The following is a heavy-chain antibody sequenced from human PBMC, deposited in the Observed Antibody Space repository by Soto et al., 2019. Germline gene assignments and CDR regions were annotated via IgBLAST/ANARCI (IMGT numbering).Heavy chain of an antibody. J-gene: IGHJ3*02. CDR2: IKQYGSEK. CDR3: ARDMGDYVWGSYSYVGAFDI. D-gene: IGHD3-16*02. CDR1: GFTFHSYW. V-gene: IGHV3-7*03. Sequence: GGSLRLSXGASGFTFHSYWTSWVRQAPGKGLEWVANIKQYGSEKYYVDSVKGRFTISRDSAKNSLYLQMNSLRVEDTAVYYCARDMGDYVWGSYSYVGAFDIWGQGTKVTVSS.